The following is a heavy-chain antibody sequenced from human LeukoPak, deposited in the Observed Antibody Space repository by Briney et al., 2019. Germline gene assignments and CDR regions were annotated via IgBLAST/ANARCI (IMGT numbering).Heavy chain of an antibody. CDR2: IYHSGST. V-gene: IGHV4-30-2*01. Sequence: PSETLSLTCAVSGGSISSGGYSWSWIRQPPGTGLEWIGYIYHSGSTYYNPSLKSRVTISVDRSKNQFSLKLSSVTAADTAVYYCASSSYSSSWYSTGWLDPWGQGTLVTVSS. CDR3: ASSSYSSSWYSTGWLDP. D-gene: IGHD6-13*01. CDR1: GGSISSGGYS. J-gene: IGHJ5*02.